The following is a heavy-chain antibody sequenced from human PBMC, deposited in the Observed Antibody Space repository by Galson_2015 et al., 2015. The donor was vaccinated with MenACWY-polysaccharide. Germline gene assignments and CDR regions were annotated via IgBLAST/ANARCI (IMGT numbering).Heavy chain of an antibody. Sequence: SLRLSCAASGFTFSTYAMHWVRQAPGKGLEWVTVISYDGSNKYYADSVKGRFTISRDSSQNSFYLQMSSLRADDTAVYYCAREYCSITTCFRMAVWGQGTPVTVFS. D-gene: IGHD2-2*01. CDR3: AREYCSITTCFRMAV. CDR2: ISYDGSNK. V-gene: IGHV3-30*04. CDR1: GFTFSTYA. J-gene: IGHJ6*02.